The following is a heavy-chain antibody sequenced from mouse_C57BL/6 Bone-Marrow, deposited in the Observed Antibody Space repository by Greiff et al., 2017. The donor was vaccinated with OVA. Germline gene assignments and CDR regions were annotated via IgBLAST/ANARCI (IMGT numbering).Heavy chain of an antibody. J-gene: IGHJ4*01. CDR2: INYDGSST. CDR1: GFTFSDYY. D-gene: IGHD1-1*01. Sequence: EVKVVESEGGLVQPGSSMKLSCTASGFTFSDYYMAWVRQVPEKGLEWVANINYDGSSTYYLDSLKSRFIISRDNAKNILYLQMSSLKSEDTATYYCAREDYGSSYLGAMDYWGQGTSVTVSS. CDR3: AREDYGSSYLGAMDY. V-gene: IGHV5-16*01.